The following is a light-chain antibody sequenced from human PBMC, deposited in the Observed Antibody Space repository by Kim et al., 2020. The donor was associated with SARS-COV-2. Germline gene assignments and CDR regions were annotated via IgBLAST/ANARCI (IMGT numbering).Light chain of an antibody. CDR2: DVS. Sequence: QSVLTQPASVSGSPGQSITISCTGTSSDVGAYNYVSWYQQHPDKAPKVMIYDVSNRPSGVSNRFSGSKSGNTASLTISGLQAEDEADYYCSSYASSNTVVFGGGTQLTVL. J-gene: IGLJ2*01. V-gene: IGLV2-14*03. CDR1: SSDVGAYNY. CDR3: SSYASSNTVV.